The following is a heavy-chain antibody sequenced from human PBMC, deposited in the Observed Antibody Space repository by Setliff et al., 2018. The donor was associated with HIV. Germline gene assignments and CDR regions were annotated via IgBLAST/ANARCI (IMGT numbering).Heavy chain of an antibody. Sequence: GGSLRLSCAASGFTFSDYYMDWVRQAPGKGLEWVARTRNRARSYTTEYAASVKGRFTISRDDSKSSLYLQMNSLKTEDTAVYYCARSGSHAVMDVWGIGTTVTVSS. CDR1: GFTFSDYY. D-gene: IGHD1-26*01. CDR2: TRNRARSYTT. V-gene: IGHV3-72*01. J-gene: IGHJ6*03. CDR3: ARSGSHAVMDV.